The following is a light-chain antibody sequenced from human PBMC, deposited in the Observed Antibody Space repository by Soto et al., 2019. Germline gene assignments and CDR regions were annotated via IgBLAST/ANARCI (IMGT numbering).Light chain of an antibody. CDR2: AAS. CDR3: QQYYSYPRT. V-gene: IGKV1-8*01. J-gene: IGKJ1*01. CDR1: QGISSY. Sequence: AIRMTQSPSSFSASTGDRVTITCRASQGISSYLAWYQQKPGKAPKLLIYAASTLQSGVPSRFSGSGSGTDFNLTLSCLQSEDFATYYCQQYYSYPRTFAQGTKVEIK.